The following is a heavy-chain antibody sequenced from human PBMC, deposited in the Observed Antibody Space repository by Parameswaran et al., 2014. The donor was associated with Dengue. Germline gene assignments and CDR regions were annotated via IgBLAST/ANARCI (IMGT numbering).Heavy chain of an antibody. J-gene: IGHJ4*01. CDR2: ISSSSSHI. Sequence: WIRQPPGKGLGWVTYISSSSSHINYADSVRGRFTISRDNAKNSLFLQMNSLTAEDTAVYYCARGGNWNWELLDFWGQGTLVTVSS. V-gene: IGHV3-11*05. D-gene: IGHD1-7*01. CDR3: ARGGNWNWELLDF.